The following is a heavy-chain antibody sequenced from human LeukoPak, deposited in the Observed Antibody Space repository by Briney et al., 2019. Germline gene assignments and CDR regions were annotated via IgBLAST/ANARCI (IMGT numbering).Heavy chain of an antibody. CDR1: GGSISSHY. D-gene: IGHD1-26*01. V-gene: IGHV4-59*11. Sequence: TETLSLTCSVSGGSISSHYWNWIRQPPGKGLEWIGYIYYSGSTNSSPSLKSRVTISVDTSKNQISLKLSSVTAADTAVYYCARRSRGSYEVDYWGQGTLVTVSS. CDR3: ARRSRGSYEVDY. J-gene: IGHJ4*02. CDR2: IYYSGST.